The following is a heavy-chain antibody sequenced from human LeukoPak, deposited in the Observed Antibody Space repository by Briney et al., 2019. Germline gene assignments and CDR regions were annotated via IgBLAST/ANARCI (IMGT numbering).Heavy chain of an antibody. D-gene: IGHD6-13*01. Sequence: GGSLRLSCAASGFTFSDRFMDWVRQAPGKGLEWVGRARNKPRSYSTEYAASVKGRFTISRDDSKNSLYLQMNSLKIEDTAVYYCARARIPSGGRDEDYWGQGTLVTVSS. V-gene: IGHV3-72*01. CDR3: ARARIPSGGRDEDY. J-gene: IGHJ4*02. CDR2: ARNKPRSYST. CDR1: GFTFSDRF.